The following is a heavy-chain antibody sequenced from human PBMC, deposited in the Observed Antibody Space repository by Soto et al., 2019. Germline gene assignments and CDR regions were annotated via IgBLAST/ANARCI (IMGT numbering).Heavy chain of an antibody. V-gene: IGHV5-10-1*01. CDR3: ASYDFWSGYNWFDP. CDR2: IDPSDSYT. Sequence: QVPGKGLEWMGRIDPSDSYTNYSPSFQGHVTISADKSISTAYLQWSSLKASDTAMYYCASYDFWSGYNWFDPWGQGTLVTVSS. D-gene: IGHD3-3*01. J-gene: IGHJ5*02.